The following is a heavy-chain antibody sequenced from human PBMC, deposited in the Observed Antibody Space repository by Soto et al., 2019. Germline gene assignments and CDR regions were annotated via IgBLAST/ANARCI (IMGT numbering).Heavy chain of an antibody. CDR2: IYHSGST. CDR1: GASITSHY. V-gene: IGHV4-38-2*02. Sequence: PSETLSLTCTVSGASITSHYWSWVRQPPGKGLEWIGSIYHSGSTYYNPSLKSRVTISVDTSKNQFSLKLSSVTAADTAVYYCASSAGPDYGDYGGGFDYWGQGTLVTVSS. D-gene: IGHD4-17*01. J-gene: IGHJ4*02. CDR3: ASSAGPDYGDYGGGFDY.